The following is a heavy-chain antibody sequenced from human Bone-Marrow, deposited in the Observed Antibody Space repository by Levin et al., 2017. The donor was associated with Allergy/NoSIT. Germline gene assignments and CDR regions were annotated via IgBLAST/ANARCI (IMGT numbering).Heavy chain of an antibody. D-gene: IGHD2-15*01. J-gene: IGHJ4*02. CDR3: AGSRWWDDIVGF. V-gene: IGHV3-53*01. CDR1: GLTVSSNY. Sequence: RPGGSLRLSCGASGLTVSSNYMSWVRQAPGKGLEWVALIYGGRSTHYADSVKGRFTISIDKSKNTLYLQMNSLRVDDTAVYYCAGSRWWDDIVGFWGQGTLVTVSS. CDR2: IYGGRST.